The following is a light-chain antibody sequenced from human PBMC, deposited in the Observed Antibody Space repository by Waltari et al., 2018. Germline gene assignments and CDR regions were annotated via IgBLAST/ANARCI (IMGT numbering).Light chain of an antibody. CDR3: QQRANWPPLT. Sequence: EVVLTQSPATLSLSPGERATLSCRASQSVYNFLAWYQQKPGQAPRLLIYEASQRATGIPARFSGSGSGTDFTLTISNLEPEDVAIHYCQQRANWPPLTFGGGTKVEIK. CDR1: QSVYNF. V-gene: IGKV3-11*01. J-gene: IGKJ4*01. CDR2: EAS.